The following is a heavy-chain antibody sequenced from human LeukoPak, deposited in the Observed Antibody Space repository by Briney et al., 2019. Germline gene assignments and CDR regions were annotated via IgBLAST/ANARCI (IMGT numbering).Heavy chain of an antibody. V-gene: IGHV3-7*05. J-gene: IGHJ2*01. D-gene: IGHD4-23*01. Sequence: GGSLRLSCAASGFTFSTYWMNWVRQAPGKGLEWVANIKPDGSWKSYVDSVKGRFIISRDNAKKSLYMEMNSLRAEDTAVYYCASPLVESSGNVHFGLWGRGTLVTVSS. CDR1: GFTFSTYW. CDR3: ASPLVESSGNVHFGL. CDR2: IKPDGSWK.